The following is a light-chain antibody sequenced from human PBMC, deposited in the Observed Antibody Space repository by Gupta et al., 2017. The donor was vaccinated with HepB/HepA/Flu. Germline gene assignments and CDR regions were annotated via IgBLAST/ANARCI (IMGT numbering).Light chain of an antibody. Sequence: DIQMTQSPSSLSASVGDRVTITCRASQSIVSYLNWYQQKPGKAPKVLIYATSNLQSGVSSRFSGSGSGTDFTLTISRLQPEDFATYYCQQRDNTPYTFGQGTKMLIK. CDR3: QQRDNTPYT. V-gene: IGKV1-39*01. CDR1: QSIVSY. J-gene: IGKJ2*01. CDR2: ATS.